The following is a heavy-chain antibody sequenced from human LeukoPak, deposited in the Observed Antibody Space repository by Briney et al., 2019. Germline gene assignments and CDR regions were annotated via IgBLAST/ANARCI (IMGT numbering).Heavy chain of an antibody. CDR3: EKEYYYNRTQTDYFNY. Sequence: GGSLRLSCAASGFTFDDYAMHWVRQAPGKGLEWVSGISWNSGSIGYADSVKGRFTISRDNAKNSLYLQMNSLRAEDTALYYCEKEYYYNRTQTDYFNYGAQEPRVPVS. J-gene: IGHJ4*02. CDR1: GFTFDDYA. CDR2: ISWNSGSI. V-gene: IGHV3-9*01. D-gene: IGHD3-22*01.